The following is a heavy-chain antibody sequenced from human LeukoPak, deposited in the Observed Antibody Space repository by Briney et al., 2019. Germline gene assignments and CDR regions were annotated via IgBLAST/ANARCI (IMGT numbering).Heavy chain of an antibody. D-gene: IGHD6-13*01. Sequence: ASVKVSCTASGYTFTGYYMHWVRQAPGQGLEWMGWINPNTGGTNYAQKFQGRVTMTRDTSISTAHMELRRLRSDDTAVYYCARDFRITAAGTGYYYGMDVWGQGTTVTVSS. CDR2: INPNTGGT. CDR1: GYTFTGYY. V-gene: IGHV1-2*02. J-gene: IGHJ6*02. CDR3: ARDFRITAAGTGYYYGMDV.